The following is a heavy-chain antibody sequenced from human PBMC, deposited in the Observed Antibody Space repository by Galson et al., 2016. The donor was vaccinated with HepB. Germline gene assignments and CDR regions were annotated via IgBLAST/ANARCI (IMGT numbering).Heavy chain of an antibody. CDR3: ARDNGPDYGGHLGRSDP. Sequence: SETLSLTCVVSGDSMSAYYWSWIRQPPGKGLEWIGYIHYSGSTNYNPSLKSRVTMSVDTSKRQFSLNLNSVTAADTAVYFCARDNGPDYGGHLGRSDPWGQGTLVTVSS. D-gene: IGHD4/OR15-4a*01. CDR1: GDSMSAYY. J-gene: IGHJ5*01. V-gene: IGHV4-59*12. CDR2: IHYSGST.